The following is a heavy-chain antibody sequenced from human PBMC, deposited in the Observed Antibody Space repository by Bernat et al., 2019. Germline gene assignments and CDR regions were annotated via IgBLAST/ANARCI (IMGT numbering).Heavy chain of an antibody. J-gene: IGHJ6*03. Sequence: EVQLVESGGRLVQAGESLKLSCAASGFTFSDSAVHWVRQASGKGLEWVGRIRSKATNYATVYAASVKGRFTISRDDSKNTAYLQMNSLKTDDTAVYYCTGGGQQSDSTKYYMDVWGKGTTVTVSS. V-gene: IGHV3-73*02. CDR3: TGGGQQSDSTKYYMDV. CDR1: GFTFSDSA. D-gene: IGHD6-13*01. CDR2: IRSKATNYAT.